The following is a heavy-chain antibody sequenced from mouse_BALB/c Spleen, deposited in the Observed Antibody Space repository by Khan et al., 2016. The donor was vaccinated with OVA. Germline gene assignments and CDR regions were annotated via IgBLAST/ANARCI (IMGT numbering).Heavy chain of an antibody. V-gene: IGHV1-4*01. D-gene: IGHD2-14*01. J-gene: IGHJ3*01. CDR3: IREAAYYRNDGWFAY. Sequence: QIQLVQSGAELARPGASVKMSCKASGYTFTAYTIHWVKQRPGQGLEWIGYINPSNDYTNYNQKFKDKATLTADKSSSTAYMQLSSLTSEDFAVYYSIREAAYYRNDGWFAYWGQGTLVTVSA. CDR2: INPSNDYT. CDR1: GYTFTAYT.